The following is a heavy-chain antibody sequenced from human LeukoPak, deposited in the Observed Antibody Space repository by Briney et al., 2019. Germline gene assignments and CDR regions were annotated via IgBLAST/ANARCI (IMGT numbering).Heavy chain of an antibody. D-gene: IGHD4-23*01. J-gene: IGHJ4*02. CDR3: ARDRWNFDY. CDR1: GFTFSDYW. Sequence: GGSLRLSCAASGFTFSDYWMHWVRQAPGKGLVWVSRIYSDGTSISYADSVKGRFTISRDNAKNTLYLQMNSLRAEDSAVYYCARDRWNFDYWGQGTLVTVSS. CDR2: IYSDGTSI. V-gene: IGHV3-74*01.